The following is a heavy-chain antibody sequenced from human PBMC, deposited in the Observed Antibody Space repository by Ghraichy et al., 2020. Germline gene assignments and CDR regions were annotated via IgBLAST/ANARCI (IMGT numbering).Heavy chain of an antibody. CDR2: INPSGGST. CDR1: GYTFTSYY. D-gene: IGHD5-12*01. V-gene: IGHV1-46*01. Sequence: ASVKVSCKASGYTFTSYYMHWVRQAPGQGLEWMGIINPSGGSTSYAQKFQGRVTMTRDTSTSTVYMELSSLRSEDTAVYYCARDGIVATILLSYYYYYGMDVWGQGTTVTVSS. J-gene: IGHJ6*02. CDR3: ARDGIVATILLSYYYYYGMDV.